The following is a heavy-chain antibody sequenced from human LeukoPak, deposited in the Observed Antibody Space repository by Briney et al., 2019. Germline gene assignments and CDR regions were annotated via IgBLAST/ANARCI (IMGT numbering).Heavy chain of an antibody. CDR2: IYNSGSP. CDR3: ARQNYDSSTYSLPDYYLDV. V-gene: IGHV4-4*07. CDR1: GGSISNYY. Sequence: MTSETLSLTCTVSGGSISNYYWSWIRQPAGKGLEWIGHIYNSGSPNYNPPLKSRVTMSVDTSKNQFSLKLSSVTAADTAVYYCARQNYDSSTYSLPDYYLDVWGKGTTVTISS. J-gene: IGHJ6*03. D-gene: IGHD3-22*01.